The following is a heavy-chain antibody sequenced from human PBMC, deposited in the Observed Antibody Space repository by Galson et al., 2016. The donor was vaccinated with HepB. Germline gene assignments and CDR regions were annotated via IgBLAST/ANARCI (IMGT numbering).Heavy chain of an antibody. CDR3: ARLRFSYYFDF. Sequence: SETLSLTCTVSGGSISSSTYYWGWIRQPPGKGLEWIGHIFYSGSTSYNPSLKIRVTFSVDTSKTQFSLKLSSVTAADTAAYYCARLRFSYYFDFWGQGTLVTVSS. V-gene: IGHV4-39*01. J-gene: IGHJ4*02. CDR2: IFYSGST. CDR1: GGSISSSTYY. D-gene: IGHD5/OR15-5a*01.